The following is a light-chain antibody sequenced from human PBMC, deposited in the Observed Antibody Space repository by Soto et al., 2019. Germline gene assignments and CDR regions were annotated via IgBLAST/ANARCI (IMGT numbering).Light chain of an antibody. CDR1: ESISNY. J-gene: IGKJ2*02. CDR2: AAS. Sequence: DIQMTQSPSSLSASVGDRVTITCRASESISNYLNWYQQTPGKAPKLLISAASSLQSGVPSRFSCSGTGTDFTLTISNLQPEDFATFYCQQSDSTPRTFGQGTKLEI. CDR3: QQSDSTPRT. V-gene: IGKV1-39*01.